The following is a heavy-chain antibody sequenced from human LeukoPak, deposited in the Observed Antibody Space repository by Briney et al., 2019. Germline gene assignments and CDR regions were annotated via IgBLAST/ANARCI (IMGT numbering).Heavy chain of an antibody. Sequence: GGSLRLSCVASGFTFNNHWMSWVRQAPGKGLEWVANIKEDGSEKYYVDSVKARFTISRDNAKDSLYLQMNSLRAEDTAVYYCARDRGVNINYWGQGPLVTVSS. D-gene: IGHD3-10*01. V-gene: IGHV3-7*03. J-gene: IGHJ4*02. CDR1: GFTFNNHW. CDR2: IKEDGSEK. CDR3: ARDRGVNINY.